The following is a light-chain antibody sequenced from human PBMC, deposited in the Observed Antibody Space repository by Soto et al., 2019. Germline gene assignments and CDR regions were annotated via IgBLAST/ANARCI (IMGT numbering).Light chain of an antibody. J-gene: IGKJ1*01. V-gene: IGKV1-5*01. CDR3: QQYDSYAWT. Sequence: DIPMTQSPSILSASVGDRVTITCRASQSISSWLAWYQQKPGKAPKLLIYDASSLESGVPSRFSGIGSGTEFTLTITSLQPDDFATYYCQQYDSYAWTFGQGTKGEIK. CDR1: QSISSW. CDR2: DAS.